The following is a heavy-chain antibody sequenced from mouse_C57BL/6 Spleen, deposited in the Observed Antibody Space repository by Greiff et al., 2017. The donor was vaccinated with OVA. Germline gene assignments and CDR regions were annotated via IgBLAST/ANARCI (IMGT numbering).Heavy chain of an antibody. CDR3: ARGDYGSSYWFAY. V-gene: IGHV3-6*01. D-gene: IGHD1-1*01. J-gene: IGHJ3*01. CDR1: GYSITSGYY. CDR2: ISYDGSN. Sequence: VQLKESGPGLVKPSQSLSLTCSVTGYSITSGYYWNWIRQFPGNKLEWMGYISYDGSNNYNPSLKKRISITRDTSKNQFFLKLNSVTTEDTATYYCARGDYGSSYWFAYWGQGTLVTVSA.